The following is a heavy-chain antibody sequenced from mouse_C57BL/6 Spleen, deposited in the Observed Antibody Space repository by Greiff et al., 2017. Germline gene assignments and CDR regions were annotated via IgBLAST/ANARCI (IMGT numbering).Heavy chain of an antibody. CDR3: ARSEFITTEWVFDY. J-gene: IGHJ2*01. Sequence: QVQLQQPGAELVRPGSSVKLSCKASGYTFTSYWMHWVKQRPIQGLEWIGNIDPSDSETHYNQKFKDKATLTVDKSSSTAYMQLISLTSEDSAVYYSARSEFITTEWVFDYWGQGTTLTVSS. CDR2: IDPSDSET. D-gene: IGHD1-1*01. V-gene: IGHV1-52*01. CDR1: GYTFTSYW.